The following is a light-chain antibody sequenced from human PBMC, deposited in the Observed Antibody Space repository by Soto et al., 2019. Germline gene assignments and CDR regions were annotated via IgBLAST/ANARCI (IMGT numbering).Light chain of an antibody. CDR2: YDT. J-gene: IGLJ3*02. V-gene: IGLV3-21*04. Sequence: SYELTQPPSVSVAPGKTASITCGGNNIGSKTVHWFQQKPGQAPVVVLYYDTHRPSGIPERFSGANSGNTATLTTSRVEAGDEADYYCCVWDSSGDHVVFGRGTKLTVL. CDR3: CVWDSSGDHVV. CDR1: NIGSKT.